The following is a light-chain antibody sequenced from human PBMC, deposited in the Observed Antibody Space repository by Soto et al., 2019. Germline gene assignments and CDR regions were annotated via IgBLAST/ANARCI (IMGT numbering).Light chain of an antibody. V-gene: IGKV3-11*01. CDR3: QQRSSWSGT. Sequence: EIVLTQSPVTLSLSPGERATLSCRASQSVGSYLAWYQQRPGQAPRLLIYVASNRATGIPARFSGGGSGTDFTLTISSLEPEDFAVYYCQQRSSWSGTFGQGTKLEIK. CDR1: QSVGSY. J-gene: IGKJ2*02. CDR2: VAS.